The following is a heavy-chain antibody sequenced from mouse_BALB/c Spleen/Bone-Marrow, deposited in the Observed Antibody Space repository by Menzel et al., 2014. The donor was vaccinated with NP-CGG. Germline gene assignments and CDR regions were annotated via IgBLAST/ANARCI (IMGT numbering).Heavy chain of an antibody. CDR3: ARNYGFDY. D-gene: IGHD1-1*01. CDR1: ATPLISTW. Sequence: KLGAPGRNSPKAPATPLISTWLRGGKKGPDKGLRWVGEILPGSGSTNYNEKFKGKATFTADTSSHTAYMQLSSLTSEDSAVYYCARNYGFDYWGQGTTLTVSS. V-gene: IGHV1-9*01. J-gene: IGHJ2*01. CDR2: ILPGSGST.